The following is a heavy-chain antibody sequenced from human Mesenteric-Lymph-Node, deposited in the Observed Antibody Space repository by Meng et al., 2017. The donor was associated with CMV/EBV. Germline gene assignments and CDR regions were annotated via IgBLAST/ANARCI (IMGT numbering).Heavy chain of an antibody. Sequence: QVPVQQGGAGLLKPLGTLSPTCVVYGGSFSGYYWSWIRQPPGKGLEWIGEINHSGSTNYNPSLKSRVTISVDTSKNQFSLKLSSVTAADTAVYYCARHQRWLKSEGGFNYWGQGTLVTVSS. CDR3: ARHQRWLKSEGGFNY. CDR2: INHSGST. V-gene: IGHV4-34*01. CDR1: GGSFSGYY. J-gene: IGHJ4*02. D-gene: IGHD4-23*01.